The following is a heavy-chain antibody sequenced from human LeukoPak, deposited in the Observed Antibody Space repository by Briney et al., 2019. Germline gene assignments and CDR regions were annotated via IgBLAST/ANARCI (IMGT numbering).Heavy chain of an antibody. CDR1: GFSFSDYY. J-gene: IGHJ4*02. Sequence: GGSLRLSCTASGFSFSDYYMSWIRQAPGKGLEWISYISSRSTYISDADSVKGRFTISRDNAKNLLFLQMNSLRVEDTALHYCAIGGTAAFDYWGQGILVTVSS. CDR2: ISSRSTYI. CDR3: AIGGTAAFDY. D-gene: IGHD2-15*01. V-gene: IGHV3-11*06.